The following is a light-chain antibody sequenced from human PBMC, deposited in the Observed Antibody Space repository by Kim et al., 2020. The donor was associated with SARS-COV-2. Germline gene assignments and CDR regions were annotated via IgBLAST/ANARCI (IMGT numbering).Light chain of an antibody. CDR2: QEG. Sequence: SYELTQPPSVSVSPGQTARITCSGDRFGDKYVCWYQLKPGQSPVPVIYQEGKRPSGIPERSSGSNSGITATLTISETQAGEEADYYCQTWDSRTEVFGGG. J-gene: IGLJ2*01. CDR3: QTWDSRTEV. V-gene: IGLV3-1*01. CDR1: RFGDKY.